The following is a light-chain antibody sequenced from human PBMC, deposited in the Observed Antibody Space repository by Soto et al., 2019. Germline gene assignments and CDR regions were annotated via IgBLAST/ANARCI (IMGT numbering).Light chain of an antibody. V-gene: IGLV2-11*01. CDR3: CSYAGNYTQLV. CDR2: DVS. CDR1: SSDVGGYNY. Sequence: QSALTQPRSVSGSPGQSVTISCTGTSSDVGGYNYVSWYQQHPGKAPKLVIYDVSKRPSGVPDRFSGSKSGNTASLTVSGFQAGDEADYSCCSYAGNYTQLVFGGGTKVTVL. J-gene: IGLJ3*02.